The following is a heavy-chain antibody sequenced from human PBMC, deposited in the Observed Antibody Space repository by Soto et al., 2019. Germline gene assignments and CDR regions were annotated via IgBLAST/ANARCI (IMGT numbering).Heavy chain of an antibody. Sequence: EEQLVESGGGLVQPGGSLRLSCVGSGFTFSSYWMSWVRQAPGKGLEWVADIKQDGSDKYYVDSVKGRFTISRDNAENSLYLQMNTLRAEDTAVYYCTRVDYDFWSGYPALYYYGMDVWGQGTTVTVSS. V-gene: IGHV3-7*03. J-gene: IGHJ6*02. CDR3: TRVDYDFWSGYPALYYYGMDV. CDR2: IKQDGSDK. D-gene: IGHD3-3*01. CDR1: GFTFSSYW.